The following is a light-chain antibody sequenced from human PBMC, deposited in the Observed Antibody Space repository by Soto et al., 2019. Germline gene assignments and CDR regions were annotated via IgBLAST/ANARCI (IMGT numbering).Light chain of an antibody. CDR1: SSNIGGNS. CDR2: SSN. CDR3: AAWDDSLDGHV. J-gene: IGLJ1*01. V-gene: IGLV1-44*01. Sequence: QSVLTQPPSASGTPGQRVAISCSGSSSNIGGNSVNWYQQVAGTAPKVLIYSSNQRPSGVPDRFSGSKSGTSASLAISGLQSEDEADYYCAAWDDSLDGHVFGTVTKVTVL.